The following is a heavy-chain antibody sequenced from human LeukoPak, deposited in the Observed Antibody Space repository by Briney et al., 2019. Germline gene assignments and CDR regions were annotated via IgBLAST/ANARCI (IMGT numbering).Heavy chain of an antibody. J-gene: IGHJ4*02. Sequence: GGSLRLSCAASGFTFSNAWMSWVRQAPGKGLEWVGRIKSKTDGGTTDYAAPVKGRSTISRDDSKNTLYLQMNSLKTEDTAVYYCTTPYPVVPAEDYWGQGTLVTVSS. V-gene: IGHV3-15*01. CDR3: TTPYPVVPAEDY. D-gene: IGHD2-2*01. CDR1: GFTFSNAW. CDR2: IKSKTDGGTT.